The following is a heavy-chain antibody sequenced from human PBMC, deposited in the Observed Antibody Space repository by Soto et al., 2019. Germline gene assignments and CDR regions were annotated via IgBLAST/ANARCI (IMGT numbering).Heavy chain of an antibody. CDR3: ARGLSWRRGPFDY. CDR2: ISESSRTI. Sequence: GGSLRLSCAASGFIFRTYSMSWVRQAPGKGLEWVSYISESSRTIFYADSVRGRFTVSRDNANNSLYLQMISLRDEDTAVYYCARGLSWRRGPFDYWGQGTLVTVSS. CDR1: GFIFRTYS. V-gene: IGHV3-48*02. J-gene: IGHJ4*02. D-gene: IGHD2-15*01.